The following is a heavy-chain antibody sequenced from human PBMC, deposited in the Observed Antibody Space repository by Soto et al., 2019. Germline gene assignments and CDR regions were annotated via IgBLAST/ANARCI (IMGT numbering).Heavy chain of an antibody. CDR2: IYYSGST. CDR1: GGSISSSSYY. V-gene: IGHV4-39*01. Sequence: PSETLSLTCTVSGGSISSSSYYWGWIRQPPGKGLEWIGSIYYSGSTYYNPSLKSRVTISVDTSKNQFSLKLSSVTAADTAVYYCARPLRAYYYDSSGPGDWFDPWGQGTLVTVS. D-gene: IGHD3-22*01. J-gene: IGHJ5*02. CDR3: ARPLRAYYYDSSGPGDWFDP.